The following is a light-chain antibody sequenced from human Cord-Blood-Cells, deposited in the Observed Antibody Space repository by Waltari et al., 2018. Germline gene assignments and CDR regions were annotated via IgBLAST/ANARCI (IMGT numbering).Light chain of an antibody. CDR3: QQSYSTPWT. CDR1: QSISSY. CDR2: AAS. V-gene: IGKV1-39*01. J-gene: IGKJ1*01. Sequence: IQMTQSPSSLSASVGDRVTITCRASQSISSYLNWYQQKPGKAPKLLIYAASSLQSGVPSRFSGSGSGTDFTLTINNLQPEDFATYYCQQSYSTPWTFGQGTKVEIK.